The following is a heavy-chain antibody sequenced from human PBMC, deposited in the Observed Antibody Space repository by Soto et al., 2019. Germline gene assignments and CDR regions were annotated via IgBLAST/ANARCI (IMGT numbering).Heavy chain of an antibody. Sequence: QVQLQQSGPGLVKPSQTLSVTCGISGDSVSSNSPAWNWLRQSPSRGLEWLGRTYYRSKWYNDYAVYVESRITINPDTSKNHFSLQLNFVTPEDTAVYFCARGEQYSGRIFDYWGQGTLVTVSS. D-gene: IGHD1-26*01. CDR3: ARGEQYSGRIFDY. V-gene: IGHV6-1*01. J-gene: IGHJ4*02. CDR1: GDSVSSNSPA. CDR2: TYYRSKWYN.